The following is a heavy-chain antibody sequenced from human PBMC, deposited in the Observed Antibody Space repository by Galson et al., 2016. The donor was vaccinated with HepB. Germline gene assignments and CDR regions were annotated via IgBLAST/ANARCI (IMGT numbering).Heavy chain of an antibody. Sequence: SLRLSCAASGFTFRSYGIHWVRQAPGKGLEWVALISYDGSHTYYADSVRGRFTISRDNSKNTLYLQMNSLRAEDTAIYFCAKDQYDFGSGQRNYFGMDVWGQGPLVTVSS. D-gene: IGHD3-3*01. CDR1: GFTFRSYG. J-gene: IGHJ6*02. CDR3: AKDQYDFGSGQRNYFGMDV. V-gene: IGHV3-30*18. CDR2: ISYDGSHT.